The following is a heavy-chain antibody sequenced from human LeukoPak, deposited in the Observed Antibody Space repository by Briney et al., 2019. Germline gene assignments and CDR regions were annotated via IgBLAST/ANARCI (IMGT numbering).Heavy chain of an antibody. CDR1: GGSISRGGYY. J-gene: IGHJ5*02. CDR3: ARGKIGGPGWFDP. D-gene: IGHD4-23*01. CDR2: IYYSGST. Sequence: PSQTLSLTCTVSGGSISRGGYYWSWIRQHPGKGLEWIGYIYYSGSTYYNPSLKSRVTISVDTSKNQFSLKLSSVTAADTAVYYCARGKIGGPGWFDPWGQGTLVTVSS. V-gene: IGHV4-31*03.